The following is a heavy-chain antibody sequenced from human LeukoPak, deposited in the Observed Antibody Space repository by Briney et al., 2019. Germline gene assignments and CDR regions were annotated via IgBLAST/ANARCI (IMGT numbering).Heavy chain of an antibody. CDR3: GRTPETYYYDSSGYYYTWGDFDY. V-gene: IGHV3-64*01. D-gene: IGHD3-22*01. J-gene: IGHJ4*02. CDR1: GFTFSSYA. Sequence: GGSLRLSCAASGFTFSSYAMHWVRQAPGKGLEYVSAISSNGGSTYYANSVKGRFTISRDNSKNTLYLQMGSLRAEDMAVYYCGRTPETYYYDSSGYYYTWGDFDYWGQGTLVTVSS. CDR2: ISSNGGST.